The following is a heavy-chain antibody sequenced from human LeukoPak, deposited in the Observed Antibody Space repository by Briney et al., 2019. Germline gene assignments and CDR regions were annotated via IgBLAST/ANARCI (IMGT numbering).Heavy chain of an antibody. CDR2: MNPNSGNA. D-gene: IGHD2-2*01. CDR1: GYTFTSYD. Sequence: ASVKVSCKASGYTFTSYDINWVRQAPGQGLEWMGWMNPNSGNAAYAQKFQGRVTITADESTGTAYMELSSLRSEDTAVYYCASAVPGGDIVVVPAAYYYYGMDVWGQGTTVTVSS. J-gene: IGHJ6*02. CDR3: ASAVPGGDIVVVPAAYYYYGMDV. V-gene: IGHV1-8*01.